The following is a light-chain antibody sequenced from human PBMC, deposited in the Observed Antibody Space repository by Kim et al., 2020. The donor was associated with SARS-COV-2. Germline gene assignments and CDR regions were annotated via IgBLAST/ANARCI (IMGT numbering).Light chain of an antibody. CDR2: DAS. CDR3: QQYDKLPYT. V-gene: IGKV1-33*01. CDR1: NATSNY. Sequence: GDRVPNTWQASNATSNYLNWYQQKTGQAPKLRIYDASNLETGVPSRFSGSGSGTDFPFNISSLQPEDIVTYYCQQYDKLPYTFGQGTKLEIK. J-gene: IGKJ2*01.